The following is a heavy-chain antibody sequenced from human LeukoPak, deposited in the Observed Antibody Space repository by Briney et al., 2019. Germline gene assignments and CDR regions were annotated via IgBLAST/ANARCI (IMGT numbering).Heavy chain of an antibody. CDR3: ARGSSSWPYAFDI. Sequence: AETLSLTCTVSGGSISSYYWRWVRQPPGKGLEWVGYIFYSGSTNYNASLMSRVTISVDTSKNQFSLKLSSVTAADTAVYYCARGSSSWPYAFDIWGQGTMVTVSS. V-gene: IGHV4-59*01. CDR2: IFYSGST. J-gene: IGHJ3*02. CDR1: GGSISSYY. D-gene: IGHD6-13*01.